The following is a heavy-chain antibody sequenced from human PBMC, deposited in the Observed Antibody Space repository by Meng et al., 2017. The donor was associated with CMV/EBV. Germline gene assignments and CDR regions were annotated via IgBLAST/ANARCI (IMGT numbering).Heavy chain of an antibody. CDR2: ISSSSSYI. CDR1: GFTFSSYS. D-gene: IGHD3-3*01. CDR3: ARPISITIFGVVTPGGMDV. V-gene: IGHV3-21*01. J-gene: IGHJ6*02. Sequence: GESLTISCAASGFTFSSYSMNWVRQAPGKGLEWVSSISSSSSYIYYADSVKGRFTISRDNAKNSLYLQMNSLRAEDTAVYYCARPISITIFGVVTPGGMDVWGQGTTVTVSS.